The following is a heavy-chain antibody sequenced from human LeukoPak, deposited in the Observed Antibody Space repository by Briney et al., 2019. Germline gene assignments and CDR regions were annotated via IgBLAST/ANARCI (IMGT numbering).Heavy chain of an antibody. CDR1: GFTFSSYG. V-gene: IGHV3-30*02. J-gene: IGHJ4*02. CDR2: IRFDGSNK. D-gene: IGHD1-1*01. CDR3: AKIPAGNEDLDC. Sequence: GGSLRLSCAVSGFTFSSYGMHWVRQAPDKGLEWVAFIRFDGSNKYYADSVKGRFTISRDNSKNTLYLQMNSLGPEDTAAYYCAKIPAGNEDLDCWGQGTLVTVSS.